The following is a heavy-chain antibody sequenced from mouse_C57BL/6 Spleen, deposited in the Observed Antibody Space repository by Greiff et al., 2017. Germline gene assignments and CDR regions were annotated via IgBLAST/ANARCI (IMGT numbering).Heavy chain of an antibody. V-gene: IGHV1-55*01. Sequence: VKLQQPGAELVKPGASVKMSCKASGYTFTSYWITWVKQRPGQGLEWIGDIYPGSGSTNYNEKFKSKATLTVDTSSSTAYMQLSSLTSEDSAVYYCARNHGWLPLDYWGQGTTLTVSS. CDR2: IYPGSGST. D-gene: IGHD2-3*01. CDR3: ARNHGWLPLDY. CDR1: GYTFTSYW. J-gene: IGHJ2*01.